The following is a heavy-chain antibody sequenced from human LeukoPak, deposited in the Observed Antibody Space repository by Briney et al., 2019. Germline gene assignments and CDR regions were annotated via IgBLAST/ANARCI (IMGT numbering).Heavy chain of an antibody. V-gene: IGHV3-74*01. CDR1: GFTFSSYW. D-gene: IGHD3-9*01. Sequence: GGSLRLSCAASGFTFSSYWMHWVRQAPGKGLVWVSRINTDGSSTSYADSVKGRFTISRDNAKNTLYLQMNSLRAEDTAVYYCARPSSEYKMTGAFDIWGQGTMVTVSS. CDR2: INTDGSST. J-gene: IGHJ3*02. CDR3: ARPSSEYKMTGAFDI.